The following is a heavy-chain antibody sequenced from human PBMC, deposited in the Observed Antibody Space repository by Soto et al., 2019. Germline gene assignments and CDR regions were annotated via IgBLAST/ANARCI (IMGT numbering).Heavy chain of an antibody. Sequence: QITLNESGPTQVKPRQTLTLTCTFSGFSLPTSGVGVGWIRQSPGKAPEWLALIYWDDDKRYSPSLKSRLTITKDTSKNQVVLTTADLDPADTATYYCAHRVLRTVFGLVTTTAIYFDFWGQGTPVAVSS. CDR3: AHRVLRTVFGLVTTTAIYFDF. CDR1: GFSLPTSGVG. CDR2: IYWDDDK. V-gene: IGHV2-5*02. D-gene: IGHD3-3*01. J-gene: IGHJ4*02.